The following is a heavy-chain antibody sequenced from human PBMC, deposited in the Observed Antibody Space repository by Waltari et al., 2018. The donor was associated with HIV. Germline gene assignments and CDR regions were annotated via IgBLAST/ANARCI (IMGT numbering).Heavy chain of an antibody. J-gene: IGHJ4*02. Sequence: TVSGGSISSYYWTWIRQPPGKGLEWIGYIYYIGSTNYNPSLKSRVTISVDTSKNQFSLKLSSVTAADTAVYYCARVSSGGGGGNRYFDYWGQGALVTVSS. CDR2: IYYIGST. CDR1: GGSISSYY. V-gene: IGHV4-59*01. CDR3: ARVSSGGGGGNRYFDY. D-gene: IGHD2-15*01.